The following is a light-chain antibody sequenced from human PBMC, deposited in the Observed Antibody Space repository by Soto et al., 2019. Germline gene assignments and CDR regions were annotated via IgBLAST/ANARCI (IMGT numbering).Light chain of an antibody. CDR1: QGVSSN. CDR3: QQYNNWPET. V-gene: IGKV3-15*01. Sequence: EMVLTQSPATLSGSPGERATLSCRASQGVSSNLAWYQQKPGQAPRLLIYASSTRAAGIPARFSGSGSGTEFTLTISSLQSEDFAVYYCQQYNNWPETFGQGTKVDIK. CDR2: ASS. J-gene: IGKJ1*01.